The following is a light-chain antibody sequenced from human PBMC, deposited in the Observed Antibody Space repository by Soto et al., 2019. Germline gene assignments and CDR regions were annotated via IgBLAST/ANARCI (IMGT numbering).Light chain of an antibody. CDR3: QQHTISMYT. CDR1: QSVARD. J-gene: IGKJ2*01. CDR2: RAS. Sequence: EIVLTQSLGTLSLSPGETATLSCRASQSVARDLTWYQQKPGQAPRLLISRASTGATGIPDRFSGSGSGTDFTLTINRLEPEDSAVYYCQQHTISMYTFGQGTKLEIK. V-gene: IGKV3-20*01.